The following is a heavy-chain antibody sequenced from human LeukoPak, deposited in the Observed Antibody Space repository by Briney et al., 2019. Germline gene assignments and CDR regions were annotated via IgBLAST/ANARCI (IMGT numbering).Heavy chain of an antibody. D-gene: IGHD6-19*01. CDR2: MNPNSGNT. CDR3: ARGSSVAVAGSFDY. V-gene: IGHV1-8*01. Sequence: ASVKVSCKASGYTFTSYDINWVRQATGQGLEWMGWMNPNSGNTGYAQKLQGRVTMTTDTSTSTAYMELRSLRSDDTAVYYCARGSSVAVAGSFDYWGQGTLVTVSS. CDR1: GYTFTSYD. J-gene: IGHJ4*02.